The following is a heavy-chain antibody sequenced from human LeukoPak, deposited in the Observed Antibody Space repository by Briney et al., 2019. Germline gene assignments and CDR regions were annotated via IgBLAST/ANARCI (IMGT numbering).Heavy chain of an antibody. CDR2: IYTSGST. D-gene: IGHD6-19*01. CDR1: GGSISSYY. V-gene: IGHV4-4*07. Sequence: SETLSLTCTVSGGSISSYYWSWIRQPAGKGLEWIGRIYTSGSTNYNPSLKSRVTMSVDTSKNQFSLKLSSVTAADTAVYYCARANGSGWPDYLDAFDIWGQGTMVTVSS. J-gene: IGHJ3*02. CDR3: ARANGSGWPDYLDAFDI.